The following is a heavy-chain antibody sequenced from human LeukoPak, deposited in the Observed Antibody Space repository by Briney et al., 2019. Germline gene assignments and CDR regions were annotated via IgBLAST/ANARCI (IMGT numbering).Heavy chain of an antibody. Sequence: GGSLRLSCAASGFTVSSYGMNWVRQPPGKGLEWVSSITSISSSINYADSVKGRFTISRDNAKNSIYVQVKSLRAEDTAVYYCARAAGEMATIRYWGQGTLVTVSS. V-gene: IGHV3-21*06. D-gene: IGHD5-24*01. CDR2: ITSISSSI. J-gene: IGHJ4*02. CDR1: GFTVSSYG. CDR3: ARAAGEMATIRY.